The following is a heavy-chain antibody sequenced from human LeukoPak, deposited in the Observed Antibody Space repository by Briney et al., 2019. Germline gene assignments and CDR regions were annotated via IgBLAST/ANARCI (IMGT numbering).Heavy chain of an antibody. Sequence: GGSLRLSCAASGFTFSSYGMSWFRRAPGKGREWFSAISGSGGSTYYADSVKGRFTISRDNSKNTLYLQMNSLRAEDTAVYYCAKGLSGSYPFDYWGQGTLVTVSS. CDR2: ISGSGGST. J-gene: IGHJ4*02. D-gene: IGHD1-26*01. CDR3: AKGLSGSYPFDY. V-gene: IGHV3-23*01. CDR1: GFTFSSYG.